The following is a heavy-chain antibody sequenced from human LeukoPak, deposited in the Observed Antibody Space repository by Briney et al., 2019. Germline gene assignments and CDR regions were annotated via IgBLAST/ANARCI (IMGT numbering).Heavy chain of an antibody. CDR2: ISGSGGST. Sequence: GGSLRLSCAASGFTFSSYSMSWVRQAPGKGLEWVSAISGSGGSTYYADSVKGRFTISRDNSKNTLYLQMNSLRAEDTAVYYCAKGGGYYDFWSGEAEAIWFDPWGQGTLVTVSS. CDR1: GFTFSSYS. D-gene: IGHD3-3*01. CDR3: AKGGGYYDFWSGEAEAIWFDP. V-gene: IGHV3-23*01. J-gene: IGHJ5*02.